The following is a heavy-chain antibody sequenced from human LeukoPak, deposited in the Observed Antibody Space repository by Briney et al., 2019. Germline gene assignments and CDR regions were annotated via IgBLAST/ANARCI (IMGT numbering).Heavy chain of an antibody. J-gene: IGHJ4*02. CDR2: INPNSGGT. CDR3: ARPGHGDSRGNAFDY. V-gene: IGHV1-2*04. Sequence: GASVKVSCKASGYTFTVYYMHWVRQAPGQGLEWMGWINPNSGGTNYAQKFQGWVTMTRDTSISTAYMELSRLRSDDTAVYYCARPGHGDSRGNAFDYWGQGTLVTVSS. D-gene: IGHD4-23*01. CDR1: GYTFTVYY.